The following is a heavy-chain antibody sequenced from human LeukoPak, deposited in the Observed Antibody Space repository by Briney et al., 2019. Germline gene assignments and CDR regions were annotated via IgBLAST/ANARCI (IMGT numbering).Heavy chain of an antibody. V-gene: IGHV2-5*01. CDR1: GFSLSTSGVG. CDR2: IYWNDDK. CDR3: APSPTPRTMIVVVTYYFDY. Sequence: SGPTLVNPTQTLTLTCTFSGFSLSTSGVGVGWIRQPPGKALEWLALIYWNDDKRYSPSLKSRLTITKDTSKNQVVLTITNMDSVDTATYYCAPSPTPRTMIVVVTYYFDYWGQGTLVTVSS. J-gene: IGHJ4*02. D-gene: IGHD3-22*01.